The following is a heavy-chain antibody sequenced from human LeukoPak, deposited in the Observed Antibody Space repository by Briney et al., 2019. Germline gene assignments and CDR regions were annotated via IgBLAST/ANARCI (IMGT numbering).Heavy chain of an antibody. D-gene: IGHD6-13*01. Sequence: GGSLRLSCAASGYTFDDYAMHWVRQAPGKGLEWVSGISWNSGSIGYADSVKGRFTISRDNAKNSLYLQMNSLRAEDMALYYCAKDIGEGIAAAGGYFDYWGQGTLVTVSS. CDR2: ISWNSGSI. J-gene: IGHJ4*02. CDR1: GYTFDDYA. V-gene: IGHV3-9*03. CDR3: AKDIGEGIAAAGGYFDY.